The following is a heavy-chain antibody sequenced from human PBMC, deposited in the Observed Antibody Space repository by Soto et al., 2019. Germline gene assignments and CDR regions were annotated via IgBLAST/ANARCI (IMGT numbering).Heavy chain of an antibody. V-gene: IGHV4-39*01. CDR2: TYHSGTT. J-gene: IGHJ4*02. Sequence: SETLSLTCTVSGGSINNNKYYWDWIRQPPGKGLEWIGSTYHSGTTYYNPSLKSRVTISVDTSKNQFSLKLSSVTAADTAVYYCATKAGYFDYWGQGALVTVSS. CDR1: GGSINNNKYY. CDR3: ATKAGYFDY. D-gene: IGHD6-25*01.